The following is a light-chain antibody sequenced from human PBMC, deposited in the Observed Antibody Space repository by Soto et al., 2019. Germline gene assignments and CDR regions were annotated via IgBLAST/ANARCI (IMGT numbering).Light chain of an antibody. CDR1: QSIGLA. CDR3: QQRTNWPPTT. CDR2: DAS. Sequence: EIVLTQSPATLSLSPGERATLSCRASQSIGLAIAWYQQKPGQAPRLLIYDASNRATGIPARFSGSGSGTDFTLTIRSLEPEDFAIYYCQQRTNWPPTTFGHGTRLEIK. V-gene: IGKV3-11*01. J-gene: IGKJ5*01.